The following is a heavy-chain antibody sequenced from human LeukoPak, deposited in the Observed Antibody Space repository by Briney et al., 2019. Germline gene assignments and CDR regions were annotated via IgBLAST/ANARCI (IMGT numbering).Heavy chain of an antibody. V-gene: IGHV1-46*01. CDR1: GYTFTSYY. CDR3: ARGYCYNSNCFGSFDF. J-gene: IGHJ4*02. Sequence: ASVKVSCKASGYTFTSYYLHWVRQAPGQGLEWMGLINPGGSSTSNTQKFQGRVTMTRDTSASTVYMELSSLRSEDTAMYYCARGYCYNSNCFGSFDFWGQGTLVTVSS. D-gene: IGHD2-2*01. CDR2: INPGGSST.